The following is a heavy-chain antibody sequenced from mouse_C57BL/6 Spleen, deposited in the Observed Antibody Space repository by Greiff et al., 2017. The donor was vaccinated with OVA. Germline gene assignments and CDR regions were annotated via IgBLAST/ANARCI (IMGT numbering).Heavy chain of an antibody. Sequence: LQESGAELVRPGASVKLSCKASGYTFTDYYINWVKQRPGQGLEWIARIYPGSGNTYYNEKFKGKATLTAEKSSSTAYMQLSSLTSEDSAVYFCARENYGSRGGYAMDYWGQGTSVTVSS. CDR2: IYPGSGNT. V-gene: IGHV1-76*01. D-gene: IGHD1-1*01. CDR1: GYTFTDYY. CDR3: ARENYGSRGGYAMDY. J-gene: IGHJ4*01.